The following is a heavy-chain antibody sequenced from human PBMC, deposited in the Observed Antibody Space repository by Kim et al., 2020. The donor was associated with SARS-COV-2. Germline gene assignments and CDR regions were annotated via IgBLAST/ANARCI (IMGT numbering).Heavy chain of an antibody. D-gene: IGHD6-13*01. CDR3: ARGGAAAALYYYYYYGMDV. J-gene: IGHJ6*02. CDR2: ISAYNGNT. V-gene: IGHV1-18*01. CDR1: GYTFTSYG. Sequence: ASVKVSYKASGYTFTSYGISWVRQAPGQGLEWMGWISAYNGNTNYAQKLQGRVTMTTDTSTSTAYMELRSLRSDDTAVYYCARGGAAAALYYYYYYGMDVWGQGTTVTVSS.